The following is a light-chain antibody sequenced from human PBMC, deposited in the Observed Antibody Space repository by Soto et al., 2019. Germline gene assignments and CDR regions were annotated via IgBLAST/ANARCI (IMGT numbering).Light chain of an antibody. Sequence: DIVMTQSPLSLPVTPGEPASISCRSSQSLLHSNGYNYLDWYLQKPGQSPQLLIYLGSNRASGVPDRFSGSGSGTDFTLKISRVEAEDVGVYYCMQGLLAPTFGGGTKVEFK. CDR2: LGS. CDR1: QSLLHSNGYNY. CDR3: MQGLLAPT. V-gene: IGKV2-28*01. J-gene: IGKJ4*02.